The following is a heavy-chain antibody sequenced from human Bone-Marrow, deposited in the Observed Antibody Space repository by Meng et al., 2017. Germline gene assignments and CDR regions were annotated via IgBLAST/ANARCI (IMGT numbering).Heavy chain of an antibody. CDR2: INTNTANT. CDR3: ARGGYCSGGSCYPAGY. Sequence: ASVKVSCKASGYTFTSYAMNWVRQAPGQGLEWMGWINTNTANTSYAQHLPGRFILSLDTSVSTAYLQISSLKAEDTAVYYCARGGYCSGGSCYPAGYWGQGTLVTVSS. CDR1: GYTFTSYA. V-gene: IGHV7-4-1*02. D-gene: IGHD2-15*01. J-gene: IGHJ4*02.